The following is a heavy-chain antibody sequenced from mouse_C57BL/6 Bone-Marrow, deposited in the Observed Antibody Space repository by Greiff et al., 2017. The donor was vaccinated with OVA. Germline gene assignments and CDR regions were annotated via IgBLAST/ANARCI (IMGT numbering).Heavy chain of an antibody. CDR3: ARQDWYFDG. V-gene: IGHV1-50*01. J-gene: IGHJ1*03. CDR2: IDPSDSYT. CDR1: GYTFTSYW. Sequence: QVQLQQPGAELVKPGASVKLSCKASGYTFTSYWMQWVKQRPGQGLEWIGEIDPSDSYTNYNQKFKGKATFTVDTSSSTAYMQLSSLTSEDSAVYYCARQDWYFDGWGTGTTVTVSS.